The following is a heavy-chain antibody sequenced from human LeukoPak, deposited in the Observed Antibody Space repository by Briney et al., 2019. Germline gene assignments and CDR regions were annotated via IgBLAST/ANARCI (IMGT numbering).Heavy chain of an antibody. CDR2: IYTSGST. V-gene: IGHV4-4*07. Sequence: PSETLSLTCTVSGGSISSYYWSWIRQPAGKGLEWIGRIYTSGSTNYNPSLKSRVTISVDKSKNQFSLKLSSVTAADTAVYYCARGLKSGSYYGYFDLWGRGTLVTVSS. D-gene: IGHD1-26*01. CDR3: ARGLKSGSYYGYFDL. J-gene: IGHJ2*01. CDR1: GGSISSYY.